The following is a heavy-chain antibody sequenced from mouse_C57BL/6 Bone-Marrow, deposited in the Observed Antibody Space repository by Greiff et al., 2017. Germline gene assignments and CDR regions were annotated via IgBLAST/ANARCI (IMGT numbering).Heavy chain of an antibody. Sequence: QVQLQQPGAELVKPGASVKMSCKASGYTFTSYWITWVKQRPGQGLEWIGDIYPGSGSTNYNEKFKSKATLTVETSSSTAYMQLSSLTSEDSAVYYCARAIYYYGSSYMYYFDYWGQGTTLTVSS. CDR1: GYTFTSYW. V-gene: IGHV1-55*01. J-gene: IGHJ2*01. CDR3: ARAIYYYGSSYMYYFDY. D-gene: IGHD1-1*01. CDR2: IYPGSGST.